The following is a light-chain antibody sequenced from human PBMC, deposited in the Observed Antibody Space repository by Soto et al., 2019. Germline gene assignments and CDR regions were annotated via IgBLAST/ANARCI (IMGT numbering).Light chain of an antibody. CDR3: QQFGSSPLT. CDR1: QSVSNNF. V-gene: IGKV3-20*01. Sequence: EIVLTQSPGTLSLSPGERATLSCRASQSVSNNFLVLYQQKPGQAPRLLIYGASSRATGIPDRFSGSGSGTDFTLTISRLEPEDFAVYYCQQFGSSPLTFGGGTKVEIK. CDR2: GAS. J-gene: IGKJ4*01.